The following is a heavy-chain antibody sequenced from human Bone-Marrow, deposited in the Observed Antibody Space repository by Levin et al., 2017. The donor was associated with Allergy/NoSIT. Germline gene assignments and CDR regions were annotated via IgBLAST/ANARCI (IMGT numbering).Heavy chain of an antibody. Sequence: GESLKISCAASGVTFNTYAMHWVRRAPGKGLQWLAAISHDGTDTYYAESVKGRFTISRDNSKNTLYLHVNSLRRDDTAVYYCSTLTTDGPMFFDYWGQGTQVTVSS. CDR1: GVTFNTYA. V-gene: IGHV3-30*14. CDR3: STLTTDGPMFFDY. J-gene: IGHJ4*02. CDR2: ISHDGTDT. D-gene: IGHD5-24*01.